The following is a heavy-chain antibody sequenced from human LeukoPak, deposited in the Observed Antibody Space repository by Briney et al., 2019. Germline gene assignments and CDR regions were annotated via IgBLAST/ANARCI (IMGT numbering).Heavy chain of an antibody. CDR1: VYTFTSYD. V-gene: IGHV1-8*01. Sequence: ASVKVSCKASVYTFTSYDINWVRQATGQGLEWMGWMNPNSGNTGYAQRFQGRVTMTRNTSISTAYMELSSLRSEDTAVYYCARMYSGSYRRYFQHWGQGTLVTVSS. CDR2: MNPNSGNT. J-gene: IGHJ1*01. D-gene: IGHD1-26*01. CDR3: ARMYSGSYRRYFQH.